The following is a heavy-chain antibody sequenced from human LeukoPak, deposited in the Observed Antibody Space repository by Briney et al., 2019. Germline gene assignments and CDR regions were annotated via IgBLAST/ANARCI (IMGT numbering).Heavy chain of an antibody. CDR1: GYSITSGYY. D-gene: IGHD3-3*01. V-gene: IGHV4-38-2*02. CDR2: IYHSGST. CDR3: ARRLGYDSFDY. J-gene: IGHJ4*02. Sequence: SETLSLTCTVSGYSITSGYYWGWLRPPPGKGLEWIGSIYHSGSTYYNPSLKSRVTISVDRSKNQFSLNLSSVTAADTAVYYCARRLGYDSFDYWGQGTLVTVSS.